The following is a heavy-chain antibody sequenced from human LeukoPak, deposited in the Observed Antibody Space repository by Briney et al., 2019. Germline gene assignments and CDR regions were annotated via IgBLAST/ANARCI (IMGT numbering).Heavy chain of an antibody. CDR2: ISSSNSFI. D-gene: IGHD4-11*01. CDR3: ATMSTVIRPFDY. Sequence: GGSLRLSCAASGFTFSTYTMNWVRQAPGKGLEWVSSISSSNSFIYYADSVKGRFIVSRDNAKNSVYLQMNSLRAEDTAVYYCATMSTVIRPFDYWGREPWSPSPQ. J-gene: IGHJ4*02. V-gene: IGHV3-21*01. CDR1: GFTFSTYT.